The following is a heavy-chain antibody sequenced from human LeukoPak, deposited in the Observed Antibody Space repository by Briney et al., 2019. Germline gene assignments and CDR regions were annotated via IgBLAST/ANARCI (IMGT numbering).Heavy chain of an antibody. CDR3: ARATDISSWYLAY. D-gene: IGHD6-13*01. J-gene: IGHJ4*02. Sequence: ASVKVSCKASGYTFTGYYMHWVRQAPGQELEWMGWLSPNSGDTKFAQKFQGRVTMTRDTSISTAYMELSSLIPDDTAVYYCARATDISSWYLAYWGQGTLVTVSS. V-gene: IGHV1-2*02. CDR1: GYTFTGYY. CDR2: LSPNSGDT.